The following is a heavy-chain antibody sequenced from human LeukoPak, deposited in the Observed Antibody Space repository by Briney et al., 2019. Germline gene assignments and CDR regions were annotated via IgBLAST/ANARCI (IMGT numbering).Heavy chain of an antibody. V-gene: IGHV4-34*01. CDR3: ARASGGGVDY. CDR2: INHSGST. D-gene: IGHD3-16*01. CDR1: GGSFSGYY. J-gene: IGHJ4*02. Sequence: PSETLSLTCAVYGGSFSGYYWSWIRQPPGKGLEWIGEINHSGSTNYNPSLKSRVTISVDTSKNQFSLKLSSVTAADTAVYYCARASGGGVDYWGQGTLVTVSS.